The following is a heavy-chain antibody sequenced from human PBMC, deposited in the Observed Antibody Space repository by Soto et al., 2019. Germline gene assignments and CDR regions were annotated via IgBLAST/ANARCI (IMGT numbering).Heavy chain of an antibody. CDR3: AKGRGGSGSLTPRVDF. J-gene: IGHJ4*02. CDR1: GFTFNSYA. D-gene: IGHD3-10*01. CDR2: ISGGGDTT. V-gene: IGHV3-23*01. Sequence: EVQLLESGGGLVQPGGSLRLSCAASGFTFNSYAMTWVRQAPGKGLEWVSAISGGGDTTSYADSVKGRFTVSRDGSKNTLSLQMSSLRAEDTALYYCAKGRGGSGSLTPRVDFWGQGTLVTVSS.